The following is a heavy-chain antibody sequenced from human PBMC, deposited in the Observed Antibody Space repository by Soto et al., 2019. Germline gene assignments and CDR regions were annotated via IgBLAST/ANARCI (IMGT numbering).Heavy chain of an antibody. V-gene: IGHV3-23*01. CDR1: GFTFSSYA. CDR2: ISGSADST. Sequence: GGSLRLSCAASGFTFSSYAMNWVRQAPGKGLEWVSSISGSADSTYYADSVPGRFSISRDNSKNTLYLQMNSLRDEDTAVYYCAKASHRTKSANYYYYYGMDVWGQGTTVTVSS. J-gene: IGHJ6*02. D-gene: IGHD2-2*01. CDR3: AKASHRTKSANYYYYYGMDV.